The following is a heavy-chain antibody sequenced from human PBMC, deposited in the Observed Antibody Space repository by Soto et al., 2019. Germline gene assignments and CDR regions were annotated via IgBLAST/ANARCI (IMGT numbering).Heavy chain of an antibody. Sequence: QVQLQESGPGLVKPSQTLSLTCTVSGGSISSGGYYWSWIRQHPGKGLEWIGHIYYTGNTYYNPSLKSHVTLSVDTSRNQFSLKVKSVTAADTAVYYCARVQGSGVPLDFWGQGALVTVSS. J-gene: IGHJ4*02. V-gene: IGHV4-31*01. CDR1: GGSISSGGYY. CDR2: IYYTGNT. CDR3: ARVQGSGVPLDF. D-gene: IGHD3-10*01.